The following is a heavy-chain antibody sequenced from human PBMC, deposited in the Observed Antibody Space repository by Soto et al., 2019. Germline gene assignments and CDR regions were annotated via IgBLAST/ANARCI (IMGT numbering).Heavy chain of an antibody. CDR3: ARDTAGSYYRVYAFDI. Sequence: VGSLRLSCAASGFTFSSYSMSWVRQAPGKGLEWVSAISGSGGSTYYADSVKGRFTISKDNSNNTLYLQMNSLRAEDTAVYYCARDTAGSYYRVYAFDIWGQGTMVTVSS. D-gene: IGHD1-26*01. CDR1: GFTFSSYS. J-gene: IGHJ3*02. V-gene: IGHV3-23*01. CDR2: ISGSGGST.